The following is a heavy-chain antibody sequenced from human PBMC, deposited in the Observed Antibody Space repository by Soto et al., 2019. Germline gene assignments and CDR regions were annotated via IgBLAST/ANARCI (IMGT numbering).Heavy chain of an antibody. CDR3: VRDVGPITIFGEALSGYFDS. CDR1: GFAFNNYW. CDR2: IKYDGSEK. D-gene: IGHD3-3*01. J-gene: IGHJ4*02. Sequence: GGSLRLSCAASGFAFNNYWMSWVRQAPGKGPEWVASIKYDGSEKYYVDSVKGRFTVSRDNAKNSLSMHLNSLRADDTVVYYCVRDVGPITIFGEALSGYFDSWGQGTLVTVSS. V-gene: IGHV3-7*03.